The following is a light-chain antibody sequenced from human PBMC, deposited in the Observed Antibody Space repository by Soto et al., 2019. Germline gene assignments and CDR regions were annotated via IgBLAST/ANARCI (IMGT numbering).Light chain of an antibody. CDR3: QQSYSTPPEWT. Sequence: DIQMTQSPSTLSGSVGDRVTITCRASQTISSWLAWYQQKPGKAPKLLIYAASSLQSGVPSRFSGSGSGTDFTLTISSLQPEDFATYYCQQSYSTPPEWTFGQGTKVDIK. V-gene: IGKV1-39*01. J-gene: IGKJ1*01. CDR1: QTISSW. CDR2: AAS.